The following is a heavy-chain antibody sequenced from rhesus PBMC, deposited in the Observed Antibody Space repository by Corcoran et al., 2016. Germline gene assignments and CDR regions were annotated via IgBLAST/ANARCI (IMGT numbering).Heavy chain of an antibody. CDR3: TCIAGTIPSNYFDY. CDR1: GFTFTSYA. CDR2: ISYTGKTI. D-gene: IGHD1-1-1*01. V-gene: IGHV3-136*01. Sequence: EVQLVETGGGLVQPGGSLKLSCEASGFTFTSYAMSWFRKSPGKGLEWVSFISYTGKTIYYATSVKGRFTISRDNAKNSLALQMSSLRAEDTAVYYCTCIAGTIPSNYFDYWGQGVLVTVSS. J-gene: IGHJ4*01.